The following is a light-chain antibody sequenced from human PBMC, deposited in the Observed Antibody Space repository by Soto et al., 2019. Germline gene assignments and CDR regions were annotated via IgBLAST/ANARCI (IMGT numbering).Light chain of an antibody. CDR1: QSISMW. J-gene: IGKJ3*01. Sequence: DIQMTQSPSTLSASVGDRVTITCRARQSISMWLALYQQKPGNAPILLFCAASNLQSGVPSRFSSSGSGTDFTLTISSLQPEDFATYFCQQGYSFAFTFGPGTKVDIK. CDR2: AAS. V-gene: IGKV1-12*01. CDR3: QQGYSFAFT.